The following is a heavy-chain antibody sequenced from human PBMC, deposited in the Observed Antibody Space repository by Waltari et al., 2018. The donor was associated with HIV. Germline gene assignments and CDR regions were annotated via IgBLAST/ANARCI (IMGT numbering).Heavy chain of an antibody. D-gene: IGHD3-3*01. Sequence: QGHLVQSGAEVKKPGSSVKVSCTASGYTFPGYYINWVRQAPGHGPGWMGWINPKSGGTNYAQKFQGRVTMTRDTSISTAYMELSRLRSDDTAVYYCARADGDFWSGIGIVWWFDPWGQGTLVTVSS. V-gene: IGHV1-2*02. CDR2: INPKSGGT. J-gene: IGHJ5*02. CDR3: ARADGDFWSGIGIVWWFDP. CDR1: GYTFPGYY.